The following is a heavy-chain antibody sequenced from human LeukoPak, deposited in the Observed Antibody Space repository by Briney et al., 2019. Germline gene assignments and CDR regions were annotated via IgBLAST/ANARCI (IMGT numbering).Heavy chain of an antibody. Sequence: PSEALCLTRVVYGGSLSGYYWSWIRDPPRKGRECMGETNHSGSTNYNPSLKSRVTISVDTAKNQFSLKLSSVTAADTAVYYCARGSVDGQELWLIDYGGQGTLVTVSS. CDR3: ARGSVDGQELWLIDY. CDR1: GGSLSGYY. J-gene: IGHJ4*02. D-gene: IGHD5-18*01. V-gene: IGHV4-34*01. CDR2: TNHSGST.